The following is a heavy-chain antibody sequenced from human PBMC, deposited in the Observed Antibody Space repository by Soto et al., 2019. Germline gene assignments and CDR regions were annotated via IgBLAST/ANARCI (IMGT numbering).Heavy chain of an antibody. D-gene: IGHD5-12*01. CDR1: GGSISSSSYY. CDR3: ARVRWLQLPDY. V-gene: IGHV4-39*01. Sequence: SETLSLTCSVSGGSISSSSYYWTWIRQPPGKGLEWIGSIYYTGKTYYKSSLKSRLTISVDTSKNRFSLNLSSVTAADTVVYYCARVRWLQLPDYWGQGTLVTVSS. J-gene: IGHJ4*02. CDR2: IYYTGKT.